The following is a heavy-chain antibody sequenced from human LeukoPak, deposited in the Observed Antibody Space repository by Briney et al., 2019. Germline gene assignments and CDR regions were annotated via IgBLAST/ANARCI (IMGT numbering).Heavy chain of an antibody. CDR3: AREDGKYYYYGMDV. V-gene: IGHV3-53*01. CDR1: GFTVSSNY. CDR2: IYSGGST. Sequence: PGGSLRLSCAASGFTVSSNYMSWVRQAPGKGLEWVSVIYSGGSTYYADSVKGRFTISRDNSKNTLYLQMNSLRAEDTAVYYCAREDGKYYYYGMDVWGQGTTDTVSS. J-gene: IGHJ6*02.